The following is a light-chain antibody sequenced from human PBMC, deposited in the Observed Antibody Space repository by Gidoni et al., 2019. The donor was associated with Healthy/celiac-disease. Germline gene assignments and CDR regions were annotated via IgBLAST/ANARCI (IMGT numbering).Light chain of an antibody. CDR2: GAS. J-gene: IGKJ2*01. CDR1: QSVSSSY. CDR3: QQYGSSPRYT. Sequence: DIVLTQSPGTLSLSPGERATLSCRASQSVSSSYLAWYQQKPGQAPRPLLYGASSRATGIPDRFSGSGSGTDFTLTICRLEPEDFAVYYCQQYGSSPRYTFGQGTKLEIK. V-gene: IGKV3-20*01.